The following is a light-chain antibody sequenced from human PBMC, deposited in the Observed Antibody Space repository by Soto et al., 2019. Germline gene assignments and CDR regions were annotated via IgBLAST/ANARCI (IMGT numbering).Light chain of an antibody. CDR1: QGIRND. Sequence: AIQMTQSPSSLSASVGDRVIITCRASQGIRNDLGWYQQKPGKAPKLLIYAVFSLQSGVPSRFSVRGSFTDFTLTISGLQPVDLTPDYCLQDYYCHGTFGQRTEVESK. V-gene: IGKV1-6*01. J-gene: IGKJ1*01. CDR2: AVF. CDR3: LQDYYCHGT.